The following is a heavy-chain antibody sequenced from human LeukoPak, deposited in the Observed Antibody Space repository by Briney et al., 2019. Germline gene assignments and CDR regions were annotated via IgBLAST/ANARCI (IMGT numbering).Heavy chain of an antibody. CDR1: GFTFSSFA. CDR2: VTGSGDTT. Sequence: GGSLRLSCAASGFTFSSFATSCVRQAPGKGLEWVATVTGSGDTTYYADSVKGRFTISRDNSQNTMHLQMSSLRAEDTAVYYCAKGFKTYGELSFDSWGQGTLVTVSS. D-gene: IGHD4-17*01. CDR3: AKGFKTYGELSFDS. V-gene: IGHV3-23*01. J-gene: IGHJ4*02.